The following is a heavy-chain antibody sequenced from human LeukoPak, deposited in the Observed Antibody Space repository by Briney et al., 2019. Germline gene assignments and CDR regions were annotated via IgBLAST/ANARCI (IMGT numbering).Heavy chain of an antibody. D-gene: IGHD5-18*01. CDR2: IYYSGST. V-gene: IGHV4-59*01. J-gene: IGHJ4*02. Sequence: SETLSLTCTVSGGSISSYYWSWIRQPPGKGLEWIGYIYYSGSTNYNPSLKSRVTISVDTSKNQFSLKLSSVTAADTAVYYCARGGAYSYGFIFDYWGQGTLVTVSS. CDR3: ARGGAYSYGFIFDY. CDR1: GGSISSYY.